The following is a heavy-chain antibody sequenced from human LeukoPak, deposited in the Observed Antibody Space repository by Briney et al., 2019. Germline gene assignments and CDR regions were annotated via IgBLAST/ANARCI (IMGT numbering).Heavy chain of an antibody. CDR1: GFTFTSHA. Sequence: GGSLRLSCAASGFTFTSHAMPWVRQAPGKGLEWVAVISHDGSEQYHVDSVKGRFTISRDQSKRTLDLQMNSLRVEDTAVYYCVRTPYRRGPFDTWGPGILVTVSA. V-gene: IGHV3-30*03. CDR2: ISHDGSEQ. CDR3: VRTPYRRGPFDT. J-gene: IGHJ5*02. D-gene: IGHD1-26*01.